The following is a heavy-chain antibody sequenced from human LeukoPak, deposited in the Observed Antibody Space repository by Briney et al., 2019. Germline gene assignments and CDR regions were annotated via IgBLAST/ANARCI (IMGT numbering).Heavy chain of an antibody. CDR2: IYSDGST. J-gene: IGHJ3*02. CDR1: GFTVSTNY. D-gene: IGHD3-22*01. CDR3: ARATSYYYDSSGYYGTDAFDI. Sequence: GGSLRLSCAASGFTVSTNYMSWVRQAPGKGLEWVSVIYSDGSTHYADSMKGRFTISRDNSKNTLYLQMNSLRAEDTAVYYCARATSYYYDSSGYYGTDAFDIWGQGTMVTVSS. V-gene: IGHV3-53*01.